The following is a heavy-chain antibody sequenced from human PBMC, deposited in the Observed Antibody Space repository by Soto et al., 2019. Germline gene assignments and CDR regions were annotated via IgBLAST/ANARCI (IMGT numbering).Heavy chain of an antibody. CDR3: AHSEGVYSRGWDDFDY. Sequence: QITLKESGPTLVKPTQTLTLTCTFSGFSLSTSGVGVGWIRQPPGKALEWLALIYWDDDKRYSPSLKSRLTITKDTSKNQVVLTMTNMDPVDTATYYCAHSEGVYSRGWDDFDYWGQGTLVTVSS. V-gene: IGHV2-5*02. J-gene: IGHJ4*02. CDR2: IYWDDDK. CDR1: GFSLSTSGVG. D-gene: IGHD6-19*01.